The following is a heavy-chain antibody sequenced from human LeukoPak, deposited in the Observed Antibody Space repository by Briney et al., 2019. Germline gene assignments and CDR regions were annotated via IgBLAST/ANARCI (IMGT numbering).Heavy chain of an antibody. CDR1: GYTFTSYG. V-gene: IGHV1-18*01. CDR3: AREGYSSGWYWANLNRYYYYYGMDV. D-gene: IGHD6-19*01. Sequence: ASVKISCKASGYTFTSYGISWVRQAPGQGLEWMGWISAYNGNTNYAQKLQGRVTMTTDTSTSTAYMELRSLRSDDTAVYYCAREGYSSGWYWANLNRYYYYYGMDVWGQGTTVTVSS. CDR2: ISAYNGNT. J-gene: IGHJ6*02.